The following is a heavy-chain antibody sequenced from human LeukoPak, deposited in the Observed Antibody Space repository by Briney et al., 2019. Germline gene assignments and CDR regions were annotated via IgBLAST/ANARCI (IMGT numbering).Heavy chain of an antibody. Sequence: GESLKISCKGSGYSFTSYWIGWVRQMPGKGLEWMGIIYPGDSDTRYSPSFQGQVTISADKSVSTAYLQWSSLKASDTAMYYCSIMHDYGEYGRHYWGQGTLVTVSS. J-gene: IGHJ4*02. V-gene: IGHV5-51*01. CDR2: IYPGDSDT. CDR3: SIMHDYGEYGRHY. D-gene: IGHD4-17*01. CDR1: GYSFTSYW.